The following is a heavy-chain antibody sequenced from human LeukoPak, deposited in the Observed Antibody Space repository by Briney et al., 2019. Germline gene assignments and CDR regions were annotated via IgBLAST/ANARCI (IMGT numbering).Heavy chain of an antibody. V-gene: IGHV3-48*01. Sequence: GGSLRLSCAASGFTVSSNYMSWVRQAPGKGLEWVSYISSSSNTIDYAESVRGRFTISRDNAKSSLYLQMNSLRAEDTAVYYCVRDLDSVAFFWGQGALVTVSS. CDR3: VRDLDSVAFF. D-gene: IGHD1-1*01. CDR2: ISSSSNTI. J-gene: IGHJ4*02. CDR1: GFTVSSNY.